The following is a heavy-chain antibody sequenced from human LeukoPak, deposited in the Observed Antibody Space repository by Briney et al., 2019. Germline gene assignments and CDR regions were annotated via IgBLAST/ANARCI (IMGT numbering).Heavy chain of an antibody. CDR1: GFTFSSYW. CDR3: ARSDSSGNYTDYFDY. CDR2: IYYSGST. Sequence: GSLRLSCAASGFTFSSYWMSWVRQAPGKGLEWIGSIYYSGSTNYNPSLKSRVTISVDTSKNQFSLKLSSVTAADTAVYYCARSDSSGNYTDYFDYWGQGTLVTVSS. V-gene: IGHV4-59*08. J-gene: IGHJ4*02. D-gene: IGHD3-22*01.